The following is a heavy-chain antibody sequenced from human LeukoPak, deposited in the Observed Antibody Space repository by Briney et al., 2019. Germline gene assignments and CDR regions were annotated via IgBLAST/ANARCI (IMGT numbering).Heavy chain of an antibody. CDR1: GYTFTNYD. D-gene: IGHD1-26*01. CDR3: ARVPYVGSYYGRYYFDY. J-gene: IGHJ4*02. CDR2: VNPNSGNT. V-gene: IGHV1-8*01. Sequence: ASVKVSCKASGYTFTNYDINWARQATGQGLEWMGWVNPNSGNTGYAQKFQGRVTMTRNTSISTAYMELSSLRSEDTAVYYCARVPYVGSYYGRYYFDYWGQGTLVTVSS.